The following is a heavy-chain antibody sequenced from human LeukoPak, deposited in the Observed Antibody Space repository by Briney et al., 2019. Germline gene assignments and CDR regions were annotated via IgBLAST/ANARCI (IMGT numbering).Heavy chain of an antibody. D-gene: IGHD2-15*01. V-gene: IGHV3-23*01. CDR2: ISGSGGST. Sequence: GGSLRLSCAASGFTFSSYAMSWVRQAPGKGLEWVSAISGSGGSTYHADSVKGRFTISRDNSKNTLYLQMNSLRAEDTAVYYCAKIQSLGYCSGGSCYSYDYFDYWGQGTLVTVSS. J-gene: IGHJ4*02. CDR1: GFTFSSYA. CDR3: AKIQSLGYCSGGSCYSYDYFDY.